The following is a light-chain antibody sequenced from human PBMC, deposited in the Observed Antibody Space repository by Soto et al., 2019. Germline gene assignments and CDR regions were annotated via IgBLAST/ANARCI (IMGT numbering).Light chain of an antibody. CDR1: SSDVGGYNY. V-gene: IGLV2-14*01. CDR2: EVN. J-gene: IGLJ1*01. Sequence: QSALTQPASVSGSPGQSITISCTGSSSDVGGYNYVSWYQQHPGKAPKLMIYEVNYRPSGVSNRFSGSKSGNTASLTISGLQAEDEADYYCSAYTSSDTAVFGTGTKLTVL. CDR3: SAYTSSDTAV.